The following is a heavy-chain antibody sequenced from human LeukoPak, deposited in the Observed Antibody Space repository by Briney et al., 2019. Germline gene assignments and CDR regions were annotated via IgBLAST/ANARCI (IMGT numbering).Heavy chain of an antibody. D-gene: IGHD3-16*02. Sequence: SQTLSLTCTVSGDSTSSGSYYWSWIRQPAGKGLEWIGRIYASGSTNYNPPLKSRVTISVDTSKNQFSLELSSVTAADTAVYYCARDLSAGLDYWGQGTLVTVSS. J-gene: IGHJ4*02. CDR3: ARDLSAGLDY. V-gene: IGHV4-61*02. CDR1: GDSTSSGSYY. CDR2: IYASGST.